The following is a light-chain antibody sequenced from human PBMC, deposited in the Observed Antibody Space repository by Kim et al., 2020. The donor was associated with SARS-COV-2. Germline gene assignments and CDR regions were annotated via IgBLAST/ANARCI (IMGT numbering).Light chain of an antibody. J-gene: IGKJ4*01. CDR2: DAS. CDR3: QQRGSWPLT. CDR1: QSVSSY. V-gene: IGKV3-11*01. Sequence: EIVLTQSPATLSLSPVERATLSCRASQSVSSYLAWYQQKPGQAPRLLIYDASNRATGIPARFSGSGSGTDFTLTIGSLEPEDFAVYYCQQRGSWPLTFGGGTKVDIK.